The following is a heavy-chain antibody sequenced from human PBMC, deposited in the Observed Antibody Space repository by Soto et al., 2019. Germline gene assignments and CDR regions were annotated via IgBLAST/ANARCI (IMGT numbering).Heavy chain of an antibody. J-gene: IGHJ5*02. D-gene: IGHD2-21*02. Sequence: EVQLVESGGGLIKPVGYLTLSCAASGFTVSGNYIPWVRQPPGKGLEWVSVIFSGDNTYYSDSVKGRFTISRDNSKNTVYLQMYRLRGDDTAVYFCATGLTLPVRPSFDTWGQGTLLTVSS. V-gene: IGHV3-53*01. CDR1: GFTVSGNY. CDR3: ATGLTLPVRPSFDT. CDR2: IFSGDNT.